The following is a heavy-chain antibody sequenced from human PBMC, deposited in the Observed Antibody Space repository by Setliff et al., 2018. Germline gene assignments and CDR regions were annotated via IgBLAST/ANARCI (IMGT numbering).Heavy chain of an antibody. V-gene: IGHV3-21*04. D-gene: IGHD1-26*01. Sequence: PGGSLRLSCAASGFTFNSYSMNWVRQAPGKGLEWVSSISSSSSYIYYADSVKGRFTISRDNAKNSLYLQMNSLRAEDTAVYYCAGLTASREVYYYYGMDVWGQGTTVTVSS. J-gene: IGHJ6*02. CDR2: ISSSSSYI. CDR1: GFTFNSYS. CDR3: AGLTASREVYYYYGMDV.